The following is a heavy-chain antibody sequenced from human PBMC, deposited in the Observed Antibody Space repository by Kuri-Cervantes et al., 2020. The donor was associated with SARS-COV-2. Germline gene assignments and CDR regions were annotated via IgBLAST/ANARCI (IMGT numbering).Heavy chain of an antibody. V-gene: IGHV3-15*01. D-gene: IGHD3-22*01. J-gene: IGHJ4*02. Sequence: GESLKISCAVSGDILTDAWMSWVRQAPGKGLEWVGRIKGKVDGGTTDFAAHAEGRFHISKDDSSNTVYLQMNSLTTEDTAVYFCTSTHYYDNIRNIPNYWGQGALVTVSS. CDR1: GDILTDAW. CDR2: IKGKVDGGTT. CDR3: TSTHYYDNIRNIPNY.